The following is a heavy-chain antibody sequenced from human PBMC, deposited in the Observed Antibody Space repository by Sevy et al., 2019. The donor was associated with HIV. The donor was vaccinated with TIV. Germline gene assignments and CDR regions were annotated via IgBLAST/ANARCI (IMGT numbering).Heavy chain of an antibody. Sequence: SETLSLTCSVSGGSMNLYYWSWIRQPPGKGLEWIAYIYYSGKTNYNPSLKSRVTISLDTSKRQFSLKLTSVTAADTAVYYCGRDQYYDVLTGLYAIDVWGQGTTVTVSS. CDR2: IYYSGKT. CDR1: GGSMNLYY. J-gene: IGHJ6*02. CDR3: GRDQYYDVLTGLYAIDV. D-gene: IGHD3-9*01. V-gene: IGHV4-59*01.